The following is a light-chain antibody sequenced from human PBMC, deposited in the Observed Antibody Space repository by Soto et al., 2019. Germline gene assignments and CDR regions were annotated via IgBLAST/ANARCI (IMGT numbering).Light chain of an antibody. CDR2: KVS. CDR1: QTLVHSDGNTY. J-gene: IGKJ5*01. CDR3: MQGSYWPQVT. V-gene: IGKV2-30*02. Sequence: DVVMTQSPLSLPVTLGQPASISCRSSQTLVHSDGNTYLIWFHQRPGQPPRRLIYKVSNRDSGVPDRFSGSGSGTDFTLKISRVEAEDVGVYSCMQGSYWPQVTFGQGTRLEIK.